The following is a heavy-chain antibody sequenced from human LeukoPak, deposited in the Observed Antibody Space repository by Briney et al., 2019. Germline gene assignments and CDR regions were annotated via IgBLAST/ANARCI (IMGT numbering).Heavy chain of an antibody. J-gene: IGHJ3*02. Sequence: SETLSLTCTVSGGSISSGGYYWSWIRQPPGKGLEWIGYIYHSGSTYYNPSLKSRVTISVDRSKNQFSLKLSSVTAADTAVYYCARDVQSHAFDIWGQGTMVTVSS. CDR1: GGSISSGGYY. CDR2: IYHSGST. V-gene: IGHV4-30-2*01. CDR3: ARDVQSHAFDI.